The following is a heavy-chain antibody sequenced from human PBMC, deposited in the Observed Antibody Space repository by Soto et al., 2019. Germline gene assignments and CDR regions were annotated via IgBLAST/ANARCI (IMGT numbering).Heavy chain of an antibody. Sequence: EVQLLESGGGLVQPGGSLRLSCAASGFAFRSYAMSWVRQAPRMGLEWVSGIGVRGVATFYTDSVKGRFTISRDNSRSPLYLQINSLRADDTAIYYCARDPVEAGDGPFDAWGQGTLVIVSS. J-gene: IGHJ4*02. CDR3: ARDPVEAGDGPFDA. V-gene: IGHV3-23*01. D-gene: IGHD1-26*01. CDR1: GFAFRSYA. CDR2: IGVRGVAT.